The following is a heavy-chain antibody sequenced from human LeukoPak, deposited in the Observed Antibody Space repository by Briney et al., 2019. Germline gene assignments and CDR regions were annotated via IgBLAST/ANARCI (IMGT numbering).Heavy chain of an antibody. CDR1: GFTFSSYW. CDR3: ARDRVPYCSGVSCSVDV. D-gene: IGHD2-15*01. CDR2: IISDGSTT. J-gene: IGHJ6*02. Sequence: GGSLRLSCAASGFTFSSYWMQWVRQAPGKGLVWVSRIISDGSTTNYADSVKGRFTISRDNAENTLYLQMNSLRVEDTAVYYCARDRVPYCSGVSCSVDVWGQGTTVTVSS. V-gene: IGHV3-74*01.